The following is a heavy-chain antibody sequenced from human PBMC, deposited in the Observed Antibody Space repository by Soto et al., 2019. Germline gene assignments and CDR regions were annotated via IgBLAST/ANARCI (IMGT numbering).Heavy chain of an antibody. Sequence: GGSLRLSCAASGFTFNDYAMHWVRQAPGKGLEYVSAISSNGGSTYYANSAKGRFTISRDNSKNTLYLQMGSLRADDMAVYYCARARYSSGWNDYWGQGTLVTVSS. D-gene: IGHD6-19*01. CDR2: ISSNGGST. J-gene: IGHJ4*02. CDR3: ARARYSSGWNDY. CDR1: GFTFNDYA. V-gene: IGHV3-64*01.